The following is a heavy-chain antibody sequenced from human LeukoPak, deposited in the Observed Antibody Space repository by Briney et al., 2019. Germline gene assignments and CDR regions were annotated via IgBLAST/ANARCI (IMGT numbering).Heavy chain of an antibody. J-gene: IGHJ4*02. CDR3: ARRGRYCTNGVCRKPFDY. Sequence: TSETLSLTCAVYGGFFTGYYWRWIRQPPGKGLEWIGEINHSGSTNYNPSLKSRVTISVDTSKNQFSLKLSSVTAADTAVYYCARRGRYCTNGVCRKPFDYWGQGTLVTVSS. CDR2: INHSGST. CDR1: GGFFTGYY. D-gene: IGHD2-8*01. V-gene: IGHV4-34*01.